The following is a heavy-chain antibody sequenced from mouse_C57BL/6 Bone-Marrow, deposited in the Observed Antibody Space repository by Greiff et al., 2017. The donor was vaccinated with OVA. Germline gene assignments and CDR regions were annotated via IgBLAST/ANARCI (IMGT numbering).Heavy chain of an antibody. Sequence: EVQRVESGGGLVQPGESLKLSCESNEYEFPSHDMSWVRKTPEKRLELVAAINSDGGSTYYPDTMERRFIISRDNTKKTLYLQMSSLRSEDTALYYCASTMITTRGFAYWGQGTLVTVSA. J-gene: IGHJ3*01. CDR2: INSDGGST. CDR3: ASTMITTRGFAY. V-gene: IGHV5-2*01. CDR1: EYEFPSHD. D-gene: IGHD2-4*01.